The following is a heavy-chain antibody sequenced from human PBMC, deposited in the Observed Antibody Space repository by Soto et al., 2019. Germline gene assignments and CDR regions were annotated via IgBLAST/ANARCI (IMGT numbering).Heavy chain of an antibody. Sequence: GESLKISCKGSGYSFTSYWIGWVRQMPGKGLEWMGIIYPGDSDTRYSPSFQGQVTISADKSISTAYLQWSSLKASDTAMYYCARYGPTSYYYYYGMDVWGQGTTVTVSS. CDR1: GYSFTSYW. CDR2: IYPGDSDT. D-gene: IGHD2-2*01. J-gene: IGHJ6*02. V-gene: IGHV5-51*01. CDR3: ARYGPTSYYYYYGMDV.